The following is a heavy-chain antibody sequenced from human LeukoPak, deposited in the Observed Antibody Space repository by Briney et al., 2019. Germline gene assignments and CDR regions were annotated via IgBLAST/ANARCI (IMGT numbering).Heavy chain of an antibody. J-gene: IGHJ5*02. CDR1: GGSFSGYY. V-gene: IGHV4-34*01. Sequence: PSETLSLTCAVSGGSFSGYYWSWIRQPPGKGLEWIGEINHSGSTNYNSSLKSRVTISVDTSKNQFSLKLSSVTAADTAVYYCAARPDIAATGPGWFDPWGQGTLVTVSS. D-gene: IGHD6-13*01. CDR3: AARPDIAATGPGWFDP. CDR2: INHSGST.